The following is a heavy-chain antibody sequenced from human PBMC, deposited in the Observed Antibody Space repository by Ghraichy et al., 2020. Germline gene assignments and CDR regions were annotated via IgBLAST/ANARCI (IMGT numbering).Heavy chain of an antibody. D-gene: IGHD3-22*01. V-gene: IGHV3-23*01. CDR1: GFTFSSYA. CDR3: AKGIFDSSGYYPDAFDI. J-gene: IGHJ3*02. Sequence: GGSLRLSCAASGFTFSSYAMSWVRQAPGKGLEWVSAISGSGGSTYYADSVKGRFTISRDNSKNTLYLQMNSLRAEDTAVYYCAKGIFDSSGYYPDAFDIWGQGTMVTVSS. CDR2: ISGSGGST.